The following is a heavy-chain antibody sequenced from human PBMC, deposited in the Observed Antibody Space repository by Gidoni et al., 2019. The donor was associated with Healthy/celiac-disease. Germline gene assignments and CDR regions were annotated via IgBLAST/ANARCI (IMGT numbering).Heavy chain of an antibody. CDR2: FDPEDGET. J-gene: IGHJ4*02. D-gene: IGHD4-17*01. Sequence: QVQLVQSGAEVKTPGASVTVSCKVSGYTLTELSMHWVRQAPGKGLEWMGGFDPEDGETIYAQKFQGRVTMTEDTSTDTAYMELSSLRSEDTAVYYCATGFYGGPNFDYWGQGTLVTVSS. V-gene: IGHV1-24*01. CDR3: ATGFYGGPNFDY. CDR1: GYTLTELS.